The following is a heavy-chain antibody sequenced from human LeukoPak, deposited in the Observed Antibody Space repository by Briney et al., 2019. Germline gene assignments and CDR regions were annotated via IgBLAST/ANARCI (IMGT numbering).Heavy chain of an antibody. Sequence: ASVKVSCKASGGTFSSYAISWVRQAPGQGLEWMGGIIPIFGTANYAQKFQGRVTITRNTSISTAYMELSSLRSEDTAVYYCARGRFLEWLNYWGQGTLVTVSS. V-gene: IGHV1-69*05. D-gene: IGHD3-3*01. CDR2: IIPIFGTA. CDR1: GGTFSSYA. J-gene: IGHJ4*02. CDR3: ARGRFLEWLNY.